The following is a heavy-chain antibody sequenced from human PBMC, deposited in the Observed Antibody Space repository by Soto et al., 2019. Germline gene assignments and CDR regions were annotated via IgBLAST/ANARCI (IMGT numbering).Heavy chain of an antibody. CDR2: ISGSGGST. Sequence: GGSLRLSCAASGFTFSSYAMSRVRQAPGKGLEWVSAISGSGGSTYYADSVKGRFTISRDNSKNTLYLQMNSLRAEDTAVYYCAHIWEDYDYIWGSYNWFDPWGQGTLVTVSS. CDR1: GFTFSSYA. CDR3: AHIWEDYDYIWGSYNWFDP. D-gene: IGHD3-16*01. J-gene: IGHJ5*02. V-gene: IGHV3-23*01.